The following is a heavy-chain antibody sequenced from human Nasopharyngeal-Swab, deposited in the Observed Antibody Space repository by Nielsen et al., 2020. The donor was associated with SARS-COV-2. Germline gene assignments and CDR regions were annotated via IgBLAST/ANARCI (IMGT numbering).Heavy chain of an antibody. V-gene: IGHV4-31*03. J-gene: IGHJ3*02. CDR1: GGSISSGGYY. CDR2: IYYSGST. D-gene: IGHD3-16*02. Sequence: LRLSCTVSGGSISSGGYYWSWIRQHPGKGLEWIGYIYYSGSTYYNPSLKSRVNISVDTSKNQFSLKLSSVTATDTAVYYCARDPVYDYVWGSYRIDAFDIWGQGTMVTVSS. CDR3: ARDPVYDYVWGSYRIDAFDI.